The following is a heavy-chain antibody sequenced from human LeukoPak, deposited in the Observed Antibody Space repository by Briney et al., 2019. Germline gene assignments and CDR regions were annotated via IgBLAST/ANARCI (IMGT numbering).Heavy chain of an antibody. V-gene: IGHV3-48*02. CDR2: ISSSSSTT. CDR3: AGEDGDAFDI. J-gene: IGHJ3*02. Sequence: PGGSLRLSCAASGFTFSSYSMNWVRQAPGKGLEWVSYISSSSSTTYYADSAKGRFTISRDNAKNSLYLQMNSPRDEDTAVYYCAGEDGDAFDIWGQGTMVTVSS. CDR1: GFTFSSYS.